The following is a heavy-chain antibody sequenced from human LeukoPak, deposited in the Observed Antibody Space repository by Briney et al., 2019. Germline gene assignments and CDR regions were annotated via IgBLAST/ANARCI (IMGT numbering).Heavy chain of an antibody. CDR2: IYSAGKI. Sequence: GGSLRLSCAASGSTVSSNHMSWVRQAPGKGLEWVSVIYSAGKIFYAESVKGRFTISRDNSENTLYLQMDSLRAEDTAVYYCAGIAYTPDASGWFDPWGQGTLVTVSS. V-gene: IGHV3-66*01. J-gene: IGHJ5*02. CDR3: AGIAYTPDASGWFDP. CDR1: GSTVSSNH. D-gene: IGHD3-16*01.